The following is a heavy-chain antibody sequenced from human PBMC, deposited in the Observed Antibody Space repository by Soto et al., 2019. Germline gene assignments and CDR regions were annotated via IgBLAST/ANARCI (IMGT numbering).Heavy chain of an antibody. CDR2: IEAKSDGGTT. CDR1: GFTFSNAW. V-gene: IGHV3-15*04. J-gene: IGHJ6*02. CDR3: TSRLSIFYGMDV. Sequence: EVQLVESGGGLVKPGGSLRLSCAASGFTFSNAWMAWVRQTPGKGLERVGHIEAKSDGGTTDLAAPVRGRFSISRDDSINTVYLQMNSLTSEDSAVYYCTSRLSIFYGMDVWGPGTTVSVSS. D-gene: IGHD3-3*01.